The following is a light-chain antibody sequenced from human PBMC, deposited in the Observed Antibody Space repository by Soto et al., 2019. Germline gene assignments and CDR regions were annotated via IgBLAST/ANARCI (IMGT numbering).Light chain of an antibody. CDR3: SSYAGSNMHVV. V-gene: IGLV2-8*01. J-gene: IGLJ2*01. CDR2: EVS. Sequence: QSALTQPPSASGSPGQSVTISCTGTSSDVGSYNYVSWYQQHPGKVPKLMIYEVSKRPSGVPDRFSGSKSGNTASLTVSGLQAEDEADDYCSSYAGSNMHVVFGGGTKLTVL. CDR1: SSDVGSYNY.